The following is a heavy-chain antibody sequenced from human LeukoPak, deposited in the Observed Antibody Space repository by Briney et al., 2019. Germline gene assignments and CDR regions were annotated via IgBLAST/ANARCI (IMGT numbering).Heavy chain of an antibody. CDR2: IWYDGSNK. V-gene: IGHV3-33*08. Sequence: GGSLRLSCAASGFTFSSYGMPWVRQAPGKGLEWVAVIWYDGSNKYYADSVKGRFTISRDNSKNTLYLQMNSLRAEDTAVYYCARDNYDSSVVPQPLDYWGQGTLVTVSS. CDR3: ARDNYDSSVVPQPLDY. CDR1: GFTFSSYG. J-gene: IGHJ4*02. D-gene: IGHD3-22*01.